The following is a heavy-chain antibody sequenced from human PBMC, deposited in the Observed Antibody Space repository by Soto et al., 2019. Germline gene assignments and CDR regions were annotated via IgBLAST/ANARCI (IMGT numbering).Heavy chain of an antibody. V-gene: IGHV3-48*03. J-gene: IGHJ4*02. D-gene: IGHD3-10*01. CDR2: IDGSGTTK. CDR1: GFTFNDFE. CDR3: ARGFGPFNN. Sequence: EVQLLESGGGLVQPGGSLRLSCGVSGFTFNDFEMNWVRQAPGKGLEWLAYIDGSGTTKKYADSVRGRFTISRDNPNNSLFLQMSSLSAADTAIYYCARGFGPFNNRGQGTLDSVYS.